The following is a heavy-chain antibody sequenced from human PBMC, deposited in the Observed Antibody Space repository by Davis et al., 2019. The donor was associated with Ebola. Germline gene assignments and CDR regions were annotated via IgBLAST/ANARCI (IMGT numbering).Heavy chain of an antibody. D-gene: IGHD6-13*01. J-gene: IGHJ3*02. Sequence: GESLKISCAASGFTFSSYAMSWVRQAPGKGLEWVSAISGSGGSTYYADSVKGRFTISRDNSKNTLYLQMNSLRAEDTAVYYCARDMKEQQLVHAFDIWGQGTMVTVSS. CDR1: GFTFSSYA. CDR3: ARDMKEQQLVHAFDI. CDR2: ISGSGGST. V-gene: IGHV3-23*01.